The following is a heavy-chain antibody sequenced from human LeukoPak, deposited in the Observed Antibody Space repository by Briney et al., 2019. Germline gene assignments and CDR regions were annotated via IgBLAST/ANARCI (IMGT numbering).Heavy chain of an antibody. D-gene: IGHD3-3*02. CDR3: ARGRFSVYYFDY. J-gene: IGHJ4*02. CDR2: IIHSGAT. CDR1: GGSFSDYY. Sequence: SETLSLTCGASGGSFSDYYWSRIRQPPGKGLEWVGEIIHSGATSSSPSLKSRVTISMDPSKNQFSLRLSSVTAADTAVYYCARGRFSVYYFDYWGQGSLVTVSS. V-gene: IGHV4-34*01.